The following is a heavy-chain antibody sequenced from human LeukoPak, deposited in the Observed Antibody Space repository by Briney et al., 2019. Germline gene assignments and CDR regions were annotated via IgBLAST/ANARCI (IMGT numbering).Heavy chain of an antibody. D-gene: IGHD4-11*01. CDR1: GYTFIAYY. J-gene: IGHJ4*02. CDR3: ARDSDHDSKSL. Sequence: ASVKVSCKASGYTFIAYYMHWVRQAPGQGLEWMGWINPNTGGTNYAQKFQGRVTMTRDTSISTAYMELSRLRSDDTAVYYCARDSDHDSKSLWGQGTLVAVSS. CDR2: INPNTGGT. V-gene: IGHV1-2*02.